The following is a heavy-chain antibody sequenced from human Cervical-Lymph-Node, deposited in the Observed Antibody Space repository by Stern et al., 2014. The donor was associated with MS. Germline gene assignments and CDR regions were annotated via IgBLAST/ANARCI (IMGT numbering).Heavy chain of an antibody. J-gene: IGHJ4*02. CDR3: ARGGSTRPSGSYLPDY. Sequence: QVQLVESGAEVKKPGASVKVSCKASGYTFTSYYMHWVRQAPGQGLEWMGIINPSGGSTSYAQKFQGRVTMTRDTSTSTVYMELSSLGSEDTAVYYCARGGSTRPSGSYLPDYWGQGTLVTVSS. CDR2: INPSGGST. D-gene: IGHD1-26*01. V-gene: IGHV1-46*01. CDR1: GYTFTSYY.